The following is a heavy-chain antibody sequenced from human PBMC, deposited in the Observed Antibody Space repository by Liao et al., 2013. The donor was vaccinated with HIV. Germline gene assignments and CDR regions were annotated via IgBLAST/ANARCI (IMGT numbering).Heavy chain of an antibody. V-gene: IGHV4-59*01. CDR3: ALQRPGYSSSWYGARSYFDY. CDR2: IYSSGST. D-gene: IGHD6-13*01. CDR1: GGSISSYY. Sequence: QVQLQESGPGLVKPSETLSLTCTVSGGSISSYYWSWIRQPPGKGLEWIGYIYSSGSTNYNPSLKSRVTISVDTSKNQFSLRLSSVTAADTAVYYCALQRPGYSSSWYGARSYFDYWGQGTLVTVSS. J-gene: IGHJ4*02.